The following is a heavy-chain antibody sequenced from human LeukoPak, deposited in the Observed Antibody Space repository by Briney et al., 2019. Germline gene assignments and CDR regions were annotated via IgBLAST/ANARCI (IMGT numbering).Heavy chain of an antibody. J-gene: IGHJ4*02. CDR2: IYSGGNT. CDR1: GFTVSSNY. Sequence: GGSLRLSCAASGFTVSSNYMSWVRQAPRKGLEWVSVIYSGGNTYYADSVKGRFTISRDNAKNSLYLQMNSLRAEDTAVYYCAGLVLDYWGQGTLVTVSS. CDR3: AGLVLDY. D-gene: IGHD6-19*01. V-gene: IGHV3-66*01.